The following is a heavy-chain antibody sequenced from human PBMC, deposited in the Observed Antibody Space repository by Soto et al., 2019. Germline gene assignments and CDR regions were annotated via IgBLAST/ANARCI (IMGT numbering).Heavy chain of an antibody. V-gene: IGHV4-39*01. CDR3: ARGREDGYNPFDY. Sequence: TSETLSLTCTVSGGSISSSSYYWGWIRQPPGKGLEWIGSIYYSGSTYYNPSLKSRVTISVDTSKNQFSLKLSSVTAADTAVYYCARGREDGYNPFDYWGQGTLV. CDR1: GGSISSSSYY. CDR2: IYYSGST. J-gene: IGHJ4*02. D-gene: IGHD5-12*01.